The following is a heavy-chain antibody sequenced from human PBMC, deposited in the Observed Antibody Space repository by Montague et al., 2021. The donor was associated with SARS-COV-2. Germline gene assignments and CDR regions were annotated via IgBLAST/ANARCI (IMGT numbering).Heavy chain of an antibody. J-gene: IGHJ4*02. CDR2: IFYSGST. CDR1: GGSISSSSYY. CDR3: ASMVRAQVYYFDY. Sequence: SETLSLTCTVSGGSISSSSYYWGWIRQPPGKGLEWIGSIFYSGSTDYNPSIKSRVTISVDTTKNQFSLKQSSVTAADTAVYYCASMVRAQVYYFDYWGQGTLVTVSS. V-gene: IGHV4-39*01. D-gene: IGHD3-10*01.